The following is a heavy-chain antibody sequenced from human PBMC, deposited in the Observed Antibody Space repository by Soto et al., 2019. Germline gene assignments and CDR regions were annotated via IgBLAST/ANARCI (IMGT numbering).Heavy chain of an antibody. CDR3: AKSSFCSGGSCDEYFQH. CDR2: ISGSGGST. V-gene: IGHV3-23*01. Sequence: GESLKISCAASGFTFSSYAMSWVRQAPGKGLEWVSAISGSGGSTYYADSVKGRFTISRDNSKNTLYLQMNSLRAEDTAVYYCAKSSFCSGGSCDEYFQHWGQGTLVTVSS. D-gene: IGHD2-15*01. CDR1: GFTFSSYA. J-gene: IGHJ1*01.